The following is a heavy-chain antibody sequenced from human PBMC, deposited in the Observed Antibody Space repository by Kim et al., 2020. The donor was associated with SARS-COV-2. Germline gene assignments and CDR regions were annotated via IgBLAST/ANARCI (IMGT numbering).Heavy chain of an antibody. J-gene: IGHJ5*02. Sequence: SETLSLTCTVSGGSISSYYWSWIRQPAGKGLEWIGRIYTSGSTNYNPSLKSRVTMSVDTSKNQFSLKLSSVTAADTAVYYCARDGIYSSSWLNWFDPWGQGTLVTVSS. CDR1: GGSISSYY. V-gene: IGHV4-4*07. D-gene: IGHD6-13*01. CDR2: IYTSGST. CDR3: ARDGIYSSSWLNWFDP.